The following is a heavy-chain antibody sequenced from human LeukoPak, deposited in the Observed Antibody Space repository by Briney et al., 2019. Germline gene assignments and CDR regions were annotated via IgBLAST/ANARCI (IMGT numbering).Heavy chain of an antibody. CDR3: ARDPSTTVTTSSNWFDP. CDR1: GYTFTGYY. V-gene: IGHV1-2*06. Sequence: GASVKVCCKASGYTFTGYYMHWLRQAPGQGLEWMGRINPNSGGTNYAQKFQGRVTMTRDTSISTAYMELSRLRSDDTAVYYCARDPSTTVTTSSNWFDPWGQGTLVTVSS. D-gene: IGHD4-11*01. J-gene: IGHJ5*02. CDR2: INPNSGGT.